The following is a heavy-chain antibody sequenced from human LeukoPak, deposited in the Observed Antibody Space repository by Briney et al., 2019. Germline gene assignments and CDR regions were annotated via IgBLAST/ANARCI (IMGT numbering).Heavy chain of an antibody. V-gene: IGHV4-4*07. CDR3: ARARGQSGVDY. Sequence: SETLSHTCTVSGGSISGYYWSWIRQPAGKGLEWIGRLSTSGTTNYNPSLKSRLTMSLDTSKNQLSLNLTSVTAADTAVYYCARARGQSGVDYWGQGTLVTVSS. CDR2: LSTSGTT. CDR1: GGSISGYY. J-gene: IGHJ4*02. D-gene: IGHD3-10*01.